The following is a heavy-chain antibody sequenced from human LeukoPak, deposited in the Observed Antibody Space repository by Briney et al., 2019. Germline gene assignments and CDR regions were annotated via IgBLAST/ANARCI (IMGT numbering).Heavy chain of an antibody. CDR3: ARGGGYSYDYVDY. D-gene: IGHD5-18*01. J-gene: IGHJ4*02. V-gene: IGHV3-74*01. CDR1: GFTFSSYW. CDR2: INGDGSAT. Sequence: GGSLRLSCAVSGFTFSSYWMHWVRQAPGKGLVWVSRINGDGSATTYADSVKGRFTISRDNAKNTVYLQMDSLRAEDTAVYYCARGGGYSYDYVDYWGQGTLVTVSS.